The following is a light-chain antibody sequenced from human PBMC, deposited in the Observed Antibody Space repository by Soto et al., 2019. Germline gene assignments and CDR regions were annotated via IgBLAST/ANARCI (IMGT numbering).Light chain of an antibody. CDR2: GAS. V-gene: IGKV3-20*01. J-gene: IGKJ3*01. Sequence: EIVMPQSPATLSVSPGESATLSCRASQSVSSSYLAWYQQKPGQAPRLLIYGASSRATGIPDRFSGSGSGTDFTLTISRLEPEDFAVYYCQQYGSSPLFGPGTKVD. CDR1: QSVSSSY. CDR3: QQYGSSPL.